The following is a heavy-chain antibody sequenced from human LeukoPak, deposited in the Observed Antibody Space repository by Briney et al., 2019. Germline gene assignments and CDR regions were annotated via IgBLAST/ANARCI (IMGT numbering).Heavy chain of an antibody. CDR2: INWNGGSK. V-gene: IGHV3-20*04. Sequence: GGSLRLSCAASGFTFDDYGMSWVRQAPGKGLEWVSGINWNGGSKGYADSVKGRFTISRDNAKNSLYLQMNSLRAEDTALYYCARGNWDSSDTHWYFDLWGRGTLVTVSS. CDR3: ARGNWDSSDTHWYFDL. J-gene: IGHJ2*01. D-gene: IGHD6-19*01. CDR1: GFTFDDYG.